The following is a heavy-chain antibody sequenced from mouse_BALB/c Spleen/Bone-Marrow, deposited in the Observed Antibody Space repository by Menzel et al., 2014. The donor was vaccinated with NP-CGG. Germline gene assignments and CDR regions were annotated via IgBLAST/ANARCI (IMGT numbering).Heavy chain of an antibody. D-gene: IGHD1-1*02. J-gene: IGHJ2*01. Sequence: VQLQQSGPELVRPGASMKMSCKASGYTFTSYWMHWVKQRPGQGLEWIGMIDPSNSETRLNQKFKDKATLNVDKSSNAGYMQLRSVTAEDSAVCCCGGGELLRWVDYWGQGGTVAVSS. CDR1: GYTFTSYW. V-gene: IGHV1S127*01. CDR3: GGGELLRWVDY. CDR2: IDPSNSET.